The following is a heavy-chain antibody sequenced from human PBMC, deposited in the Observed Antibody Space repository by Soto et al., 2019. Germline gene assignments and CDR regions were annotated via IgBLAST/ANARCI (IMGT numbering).Heavy chain of an antibody. D-gene: IGHD2-2*01. CDR3: ARPITPFIGYCSSTSCPLYYYGMDV. CDR2: INPSGGST. CDR1: GYTFTSYY. Sequence: ASVKVSCKASGYTFTSYYMHWVRQAPGQGLEWMGIINPSGGSTSYAQKFQGRVTMTRDTSTSTVYMELSSLRSEDTAVYYCARPITPFIGYCSSTSCPLYYYGMDVWGQGTTVTVS. J-gene: IGHJ6*02. V-gene: IGHV1-46*03.